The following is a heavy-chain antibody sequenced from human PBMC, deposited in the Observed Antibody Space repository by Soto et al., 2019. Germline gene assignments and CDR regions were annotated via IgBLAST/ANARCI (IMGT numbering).Heavy chain of an antibody. CDR2: ISYSGNT. J-gene: IGHJ4*02. V-gene: IGHV4-59*12. Sequence: SETLSLTCTVSGGSISPYYWSWIRQPPGKGLEWIGYISYSGNTNYNPSLKSRVTVSVDTSKNQFSLKLSSVTAADTAVYYCARGLITGSHYSGGWYYFDSWGQGTQVTVSS. CDR3: ARGLITGSHYSGGWYYFDS. CDR1: GGSISPYY. D-gene: IGHD6-19*01.